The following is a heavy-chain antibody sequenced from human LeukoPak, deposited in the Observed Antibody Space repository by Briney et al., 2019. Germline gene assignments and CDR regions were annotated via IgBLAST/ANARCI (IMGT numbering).Heavy chain of an antibody. V-gene: IGHV3-11*04. D-gene: IGHD3-22*01. CDR3: ARAYYYDSSGLTDY. CDR2: ISSSSSTI. Sequence: GGSLRLSCAASGLTFSDYYMSWIRQAPGKGLEWVSYISSSSSTIYYADSVKGRFTISRDNAKNSLYLQMNSLRAEDTAVYYCARAYYYDSSGLTDYWGQGTLVTVSS. CDR1: GLTFSDYY. J-gene: IGHJ4*02.